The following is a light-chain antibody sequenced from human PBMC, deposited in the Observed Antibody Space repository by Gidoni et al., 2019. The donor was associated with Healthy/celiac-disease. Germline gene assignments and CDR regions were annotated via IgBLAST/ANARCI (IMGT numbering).Light chain of an antibody. Sequence: EMVLTQSPATLSLSPGERATLSCRASQSVSSHLTWYQQKPGQAHRLLIYDASNRATRIPSRFSGSGSGAAFALPIRSLDPVDFAVFYCHQRSHWPPWTFXQXTKVEIK. J-gene: IGKJ1*01. CDR1: QSVSSH. CDR3: HQRSHWPPWT. V-gene: IGKV3-11*01. CDR2: DAS.